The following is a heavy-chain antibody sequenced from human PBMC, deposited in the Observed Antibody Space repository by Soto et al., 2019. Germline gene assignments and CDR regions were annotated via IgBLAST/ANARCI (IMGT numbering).Heavy chain of an antibody. CDR3: ARDQVPNASRLGDAFDI. D-gene: IGHD6-6*01. V-gene: IGHV1-46*01. CDR2: INPSGGST. Sequence: QVQLVQSGAEVRKPGASVKVSCKASGYTFTSHYIHWVRQAPGQGLEWMGVINPSGGSTSYADKFQGRVTMTMDTSTSTVYMYLSSLRSGDTALYYCARDQVPNASRLGDAFDIWGQGTMVTVSS. CDR1: GYTFTSHY. J-gene: IGHJ3*02.